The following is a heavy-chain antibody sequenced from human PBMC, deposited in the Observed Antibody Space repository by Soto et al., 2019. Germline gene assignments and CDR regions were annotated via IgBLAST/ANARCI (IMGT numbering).Heavy chain of an antibody. J-gene: IGHJ4*02. CDR3: ARDTYSSGWYSGFGEYYFDY. D-gene: IGHD6-19*01. V-gene: IGHV4-59*01. CDR1: GGSISSYY. CDR2: IYYSGST. Sequence: SETLSLTCTVSGGSISSYYWSWIRQPPGKGLEWIGYIYYSGSTNYNPSLKSRVTISVDTSKNQFSLKLSSVTAADTAVYYCARDTYSSGWYSGFGEYYFDYWGQGTLVTVSS.